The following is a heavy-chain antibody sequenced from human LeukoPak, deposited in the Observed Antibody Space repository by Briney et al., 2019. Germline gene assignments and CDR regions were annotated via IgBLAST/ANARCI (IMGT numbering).Heavy chain of an antibody. J-gene: IGHJ6*03. CDR1: GYTFTSYG. Sequence: ASVKVSCKASGYTFTSYGISWVRQAPGQGLEWMGWISAYNGNTNYAQKLQGRVTMTTDTSTSTAYMELRSLRSDDTAVYYCARAPDCSSTSCSPRDYYYYYYMDVWGKGTTVTVSS. D-gene: IGHD2-2*01. CDR3: ARAPDCSSTSCSPRDYYYYYYMDV. V-gene: IGHV1-18*01. CDR2: ISAYNGNT.